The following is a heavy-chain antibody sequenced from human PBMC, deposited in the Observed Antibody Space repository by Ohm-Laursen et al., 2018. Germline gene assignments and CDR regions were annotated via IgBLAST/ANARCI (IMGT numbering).Heavy chain of an antibody. CDR3: ARDARDALRLLEIDY. V-gene: IGHV3-23*01. CDR2: VSGTGDNT. D-gene: IGHD3-3*01. Sequence: SLRLSCAASGFTFRRDAMSWVRQAPGKGLEWVSAVSGTGDNTYYADSVKGRFTISRDNSKNTLYLQMNSLRVEDTAVYYCARDARDALRLLEIDYWGQGTLVTVSS. CDR1: GFTFRRDA. J-gene: IGHJ4*02.